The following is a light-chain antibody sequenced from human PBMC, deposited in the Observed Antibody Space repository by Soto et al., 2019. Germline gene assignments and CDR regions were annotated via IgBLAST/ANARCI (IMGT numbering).Light chain of an antibody. CDR3: QQYNNWPPLT. CDR1: QSISSN. Sequence: EAVMTQSPATLSVSPGERATLSCRASQSISSNLAWYQQKPDQAPRPLIYGASTRATGIPARFSGSGSGTEFTLTISSLQSEDFAVYYCQQYNNWPPLTFGGGTNVELK. CDR2: GAS. J-gene: IGKJ4*01. V-gene: IGKV3-15*01.